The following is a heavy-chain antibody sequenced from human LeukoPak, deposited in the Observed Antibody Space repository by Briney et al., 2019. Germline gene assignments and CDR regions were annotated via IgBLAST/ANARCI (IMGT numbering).Heavy chain of an antibody. CDR3: AGGASVVATISKKHFDY. CDR1: GYTFTSYD. CDR2: MNPTRDNT. J-gene: IGHJ4*02. V-gene: IGHV1-8*01. D-gene: IGHD5-12*01. Sequence: ASVKVSCKASGYTFTSYDIYWVRQATGQGLEWVGWMNPTRDNTGYAQKCQGRLTMTRNTSISTAYMELSSLRSDNTAVNYCAGGASVVATISKKHFDYWGQGTLVTVSS.